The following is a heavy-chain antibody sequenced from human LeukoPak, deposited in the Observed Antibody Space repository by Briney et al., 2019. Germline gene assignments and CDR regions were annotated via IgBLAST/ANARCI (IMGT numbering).Heavy chain of an antibody. D-gene: IGHD3-10*01. CDR1: GFTFSSYW. Sequence: GGSLRLSCAASGFTFSSYWMHWVRQAPGKGLVWVSAISGSGSNTYYADSVKGRFTISRDNSKNTLYLQMNSLRAEDTAVYYCAKEGYYGSGSYRHFDYWGQGTLVTVSS. V-gene: IGHV3-23*01. CDR2: ISGSGSNT. J-gene: IGHJ4*02. CDR3: AKEGYYGSGSYRHFDY.